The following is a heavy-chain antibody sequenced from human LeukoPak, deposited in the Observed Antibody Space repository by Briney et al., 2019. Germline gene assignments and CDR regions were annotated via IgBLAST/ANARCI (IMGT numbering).Heavy chain of an antibody. Sequence: GGSLRLSCAASGFTFSSYDMHWVRQAPGKGLEWVSAICTAGDTYYPGSVKGRFTISRENAKNSLYLQMNSLRAGDTAVYYCARGLRYYYGSGSKAPHFDYWGQGTLVTVSS. CDR3: ARGLRYYYGSGSKAPHFDY. V-gene: IGHV3-13*04. CDR2: ICTAGDT. D-gene: IGHD3-10*01. CDR1: GFTFSSYD. J-gene: IGHJ4*02.